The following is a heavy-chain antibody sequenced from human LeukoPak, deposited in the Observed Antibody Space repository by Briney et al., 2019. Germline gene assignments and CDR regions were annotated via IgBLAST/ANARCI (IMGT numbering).Heavy chain of an antibody. Sequence: AGGSLRLSCAASGFTFSSYWMSWVRQAPGKGLEWVANIKQDGSDKFYVDSVKGRFTISRDNSKNTLYLQMNSLRAEDTAVYYCAKDASWIRHVDYWGQGTLVTVSS. D-gene: IGHD5-18*01. CDR2: IKQDGSDK. J-gene: IGHJ4*02. V-gene: IGHV3-7*03. CDR3: AKDASWIRHVDY. CDR1: GFTFSSYW.